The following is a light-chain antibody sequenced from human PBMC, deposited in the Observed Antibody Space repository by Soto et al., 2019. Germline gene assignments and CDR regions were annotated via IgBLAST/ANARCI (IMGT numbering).Light chain of an antibody. CDR1: QTITRW. J-gene: IGKJ1*01. V-gene: IGKV1-5*01. CDR3: QQYNIYLWT. CDR2: DAS. Sequence: DIPVTQSPSTLSASVRDRVTLTCLASQTITRWMAWYQQKPGKAPKLLIYDASTLESGVPSRFSGSRSGTEFTLTISSLQPDDFATYYCQQYNIYLWTFGQGAKVDNK.